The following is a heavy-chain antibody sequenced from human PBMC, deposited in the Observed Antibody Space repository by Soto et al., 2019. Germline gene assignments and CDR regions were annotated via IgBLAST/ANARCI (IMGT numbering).Heavy chain of an antibody. D-gene: IGHD3-10*01. CDR3: SMEFRVRVVSVDY. CDR2: ITPTFQKA. Sequence: QLVQSGAEVKKPGSSVRVSCRASGGTFSTHDINWVRQAPGQGLEWIGAITPTFQKANYAQKFQARVTITADRSTSIAYMEMNSLRSEDSALYYCSMEFRVRVVSVDYWGQGSLVTVSS. J-gene: IGHJ4*02. V-gene: IGHV1-69*06. CDR1: GGTFSTHD.